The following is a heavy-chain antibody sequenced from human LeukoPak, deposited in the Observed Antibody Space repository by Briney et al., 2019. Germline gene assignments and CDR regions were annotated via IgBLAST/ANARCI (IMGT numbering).Heavy chain of an antibody. CDR3: ARGYSGYSPYYFDY. CDR1: GGSISSYY. D-gene: IGHD5-12*01. Sequence: SETLSLTCTVSGGSISSYYWSWIRQPPGKGLEWIGYIYYSGSTNYNPSLKSRVAISVDTSKNQFSLKLSSVTAADTAVYYCARGYSGYSPYYFDYWGQGTLVTVSS. V-gene: IGHV4-59*01. J-gene: IGHJ4*02. CDR2: IYYSGST.